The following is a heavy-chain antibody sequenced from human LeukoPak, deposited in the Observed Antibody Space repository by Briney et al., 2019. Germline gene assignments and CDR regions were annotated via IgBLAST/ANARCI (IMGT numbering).Heavy chain of an antibody. D-gene: IGHD6-6*01. V-gene: IGHV1-46*01. Sequence: ASVKVSCKASGYIFSSYHIHWVRQAPGQGLEWMGIVNPGGGSTSYAQKFQGRVTMTRDTSTSTVYMELRSLRSEDTAVYYCAGEGTFGYSSSSTDYWGQGTLVTVSS. CDR1: GYIFSSYH. CDR2: VNPGGGST. J-gene: IGHJ4*02. CDR3: AGEGTFGYSSSSTDY.